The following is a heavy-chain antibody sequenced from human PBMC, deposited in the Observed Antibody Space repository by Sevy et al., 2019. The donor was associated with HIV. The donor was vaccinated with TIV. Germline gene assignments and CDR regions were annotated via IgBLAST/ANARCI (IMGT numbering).Heavy chain of an antibody. Sequence: GESMKISCVASGFTFHGYAMHWVRQPPGKGLEWLAYISYDGRDISTADSVKGRFTISRDNSKNTLFLQMNSLRPDDTAVYYCARRDSIHQFLIDHWGLGVLVTVSS. V-gene: IGHV3-30*01. CDR1: GFTFHGYA. J-gene: IGHJ4*02. CDR2: ISYDGRDI. CDR3: ARRDSIHQFLIDH. D-gene: IGHD2-21*01.